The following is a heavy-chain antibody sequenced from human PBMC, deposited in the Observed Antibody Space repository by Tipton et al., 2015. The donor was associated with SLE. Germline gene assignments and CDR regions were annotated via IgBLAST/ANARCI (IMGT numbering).Heavy chain of an antibody. CDR1: GYSLTSGYY. CDR3: GTLGWGLDY. D-gene: IGHD1-26*01. J-gene: IGHJ4*02. Sequence: TLSLTCTVSGYSLTSGYYWGWIRQPPGKGLEWIGRIYHSDSIYHNPSLKSRVTISVDTSKNQFSLRLSSVTAADTAVFYCGTLGWGLDYWGQGTLVTVSS. V-gene: IGHV4-38-2*02. CDR2: IYHSDSI.